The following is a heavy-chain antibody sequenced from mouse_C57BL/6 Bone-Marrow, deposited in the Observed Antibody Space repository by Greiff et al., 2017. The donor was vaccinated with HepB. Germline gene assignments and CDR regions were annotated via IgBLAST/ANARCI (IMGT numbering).Heavy chain of an antibody. CDR2: IDPSDSYT. Sequence: QVHVKQPGAELVMPGASVKLSCKASGYTFTSYWMHWVKQRPGQGLEWIGEIDPSDSYTNYNQKFKGKSTLTVDKSSSTAYMQLSSLTSEDSAVYYCARKWLLRPLEWYFDVWGTGTTVTVSS. J-gene: IGHJ1*03. CDR3: ARKWLLRPLEWYFDV. CDR1: GYTFTSYW. D-gene: IGHD2-3*01. V-gene: IGHV1-69*01.